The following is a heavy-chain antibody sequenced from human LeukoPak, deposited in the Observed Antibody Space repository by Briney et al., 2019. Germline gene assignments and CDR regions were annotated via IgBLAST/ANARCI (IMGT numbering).Heavy chain of an antibody. CDR2: ISYDGSDK. V-gene: IGHV3-30*04. CDR1: GFTLSRYG. CDR3: ARDRGYCSGGSCYSAFDY. D-gene: IGHD2-15*01. Sequence: GRSLRLSCAASGFTLSRYGMHWVRQAPGKGLEWVAIISYDGSDKYDADSVKGRFTISRDNSKNTLYVQMNSLGPEDTALYYCARDRGYCSGGSCYSAFDYWGQGTLVTVSS. J-gene: IGHJ4*02.